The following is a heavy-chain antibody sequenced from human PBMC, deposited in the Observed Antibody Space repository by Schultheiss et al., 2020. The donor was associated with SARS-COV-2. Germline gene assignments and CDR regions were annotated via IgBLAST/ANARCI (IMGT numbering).Heavy chain of an antibody. CDR1: GFTFSNYW. J-gene: IGHJ4*02. V-gene: IGHV3-30*03. CDR3: ARDRIVGSTTPFGY. CDR2: ISYDGSNK. Sequence: GESLKISCAASGFTFSNYWMHWVRQAPGKGLVWVAVISYDGSNKYYADSVKGRFTISRDNSKNTLYLQMNSLRAEDTAVYYCARDRIVGSTTPFGYWGQGTLVTVSS. D-gene: IGHD1-26*01.